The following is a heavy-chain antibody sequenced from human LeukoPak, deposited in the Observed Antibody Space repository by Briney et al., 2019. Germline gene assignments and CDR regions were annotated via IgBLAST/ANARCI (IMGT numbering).Heavy chain of an antibody. J-gene: IGHJ5*02. CDR2: FDPEDGET. V-gene: IGHV1-24*01. CDR3: ARVYTYYDSSGYKGGWFDP. D-gene: IGHD3-22*01. CDR1: GYTHTELS. Sequence: ASVKVSCQVSGYTHTELSIHWVRQAPGKGREWMGGFDPEDGETIYAQKFQGRVTMTEDTSTDTAYMELSSLRSEDTAVYYCARVYTYYDSSGYKGGWFDPWGQGTLVTVSS.